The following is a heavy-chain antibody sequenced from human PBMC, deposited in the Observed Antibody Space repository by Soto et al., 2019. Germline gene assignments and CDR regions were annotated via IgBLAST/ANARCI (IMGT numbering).Heavy chain of an antibody. Sequence: GGSLRLSCAASGFTFSSYAMSWVRQAPGKGLEWVSAISGSGGSTYYADSVKGRFTISRDNSKNTLYLQMNSLRAEDTAVYYCAKDPPASLAAADPNWFDPWGQGTLVTVSS. J-gene: IGHJ5*02. CDR1: GFTFSSYA. V-gene: IGHV3-23*01. CDR3: AKDPPASLAAADPNWFDP. CDR2: ISGSGGST. D-gene: IGHD6-13*01.